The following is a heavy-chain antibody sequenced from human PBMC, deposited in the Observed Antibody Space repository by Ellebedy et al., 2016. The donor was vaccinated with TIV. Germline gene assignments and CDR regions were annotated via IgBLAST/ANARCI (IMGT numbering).Heavy chain of an antibody. J-gene: IGHJ6*03. CDR1: GFTFSDYY. CDR2: ISSSGSTI. D-gene: IGHD5-18*01. Sequence: GGSLRLSXAASGFTFSDYYMRWIRQAPGKGLEWVSYISSSGSTIYYADSVKGRFTISRDNAKNSLYLQMNSLRAEDTAVYYCARGQRGYSYGYFYYYYYMDVWGKGTTVTVSS. V-gene: IGHV3-11*01. CDR3: ARGQRGYSYGYFYYYYYMDV.